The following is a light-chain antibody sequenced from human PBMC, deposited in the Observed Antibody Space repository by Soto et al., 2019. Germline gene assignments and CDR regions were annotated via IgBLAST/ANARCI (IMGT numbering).Light chain of an antibody. CDR1: QTIDTN. CDR3: QQRTNWPPAT. Sequence: EIVMTQSPGTLSVSPGERATLSCRASQTIDTNLAWYQQKPGQAPRLLIFAASTRATGIPARFSGSGSGTDFTLTISSLEPEDFALYYCQQRTNWPPATFGQGTRLEIK. V-gene: IGKV3-15*01. J-gene: IGKJ5*01. CDR2: AAS.